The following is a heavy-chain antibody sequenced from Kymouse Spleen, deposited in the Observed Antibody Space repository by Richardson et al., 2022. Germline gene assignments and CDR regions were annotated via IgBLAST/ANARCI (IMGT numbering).Heavy chain of an antibody. J-gene: IGHJ4*02. CDR3: ARTGTVTPFDY. CDR2: IWYDGSNK. D-gene: IGHD4-11,IGHD4-11*01. V-gene: IGHV3-33*01. CDR1: GFTFSSYG. Sequence: QVQLVESGGGVVQPGRSLRLSCAASGFTFSSYGMHWVRQAPGKGLEWVAVIWYDGSNKYYADSVKGRFTISRDNSKNTLYLQMNSLRAEDTAVYYCARTGTVTPFDYWGQGTLVTVSS.